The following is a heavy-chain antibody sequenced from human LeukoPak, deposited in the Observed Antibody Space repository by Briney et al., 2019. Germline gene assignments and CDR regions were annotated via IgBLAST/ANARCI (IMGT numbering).Heavy chain of an antibody. CDR2: ISSSSSYI. J-gene: IGHJ4*02. CDR3: ASSIAVAGTDFDY. D-gene: IGHD6-19*01. CDR1: GFTFSGYS. V-gene: IGHV3-21*01. Sequence: GGSLRLSCAASGFTFSGYSMNWVRQAPGKGLEWVSSISSSSSYIFYADSVKGRFTTSRDNAKNSLYLQMNSLRAEDTAVYYCASSIAVAGTDFDYWGQGTLVTVSS.